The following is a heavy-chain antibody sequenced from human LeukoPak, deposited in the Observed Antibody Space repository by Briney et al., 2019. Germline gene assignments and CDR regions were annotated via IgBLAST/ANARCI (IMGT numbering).Heavy chain of an antibody. Sequence: SGTLSLTCAVSGGSISSSNWWSWVRQPPGKGLEWIGEIYHSGSTNYNPSLKSRVTISVDKSKNQFSLKLSSVTAADTAVYYCARGGSSGWYNGYYYYTDVWGKGTTVTISS. D-gene: IGHD6-19*01. CDR2: IYHSGST. CDR3: ARGGSSGWYNGYYYYTDV. V-gene: IGHV4-4*02. J-gene: IGHJ6*03. CDR1: GGSISSSNW.